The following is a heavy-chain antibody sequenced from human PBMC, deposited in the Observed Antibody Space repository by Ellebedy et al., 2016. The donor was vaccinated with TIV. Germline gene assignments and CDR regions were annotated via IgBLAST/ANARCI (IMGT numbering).Heavy chain of an antibody. CDR1: GGYISSNF. V-gene: IGHV4-59*08. D-gene: IGHD6-13*01. Sequence: PSETLSLTCSVSGGYISSNFWGWIRQPPGKGLEWIGYAYYNGSTNYNPSLKSRVTISVDTSKNQFSLRLSSVTAADTAVYYCARTIFDLSSWYSDFYYGMDVWGRGTMVTVSS. CDR2: AYYNGST. J-gene: IGHJ6*02. CDR3: ARTIFDLSSWYSDFYYGMDV.